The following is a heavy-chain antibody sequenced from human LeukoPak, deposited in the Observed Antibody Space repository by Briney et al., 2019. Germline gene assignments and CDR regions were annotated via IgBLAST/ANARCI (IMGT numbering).Heavy chain of an antibody. CDR1: GYSFTSFA. Sequence: GASVKVSCKASGYSFTSFAISWVRQAPGQGLEWMGWINPYNGETNYAQKFQGRVTMTRDTSISTAYMELSRLRSDDTAVYYCARDQSCSGGSCYGYYYYYMDVWGKGTTVTVSS. V-gene: IGHV1-2*02. J-gene: IGHJ6*03. CDR2: INPYNGET. CDR3: ARDQSCSGGSCYGYYYYYMDV. D-gene: IGHD2-15*01.